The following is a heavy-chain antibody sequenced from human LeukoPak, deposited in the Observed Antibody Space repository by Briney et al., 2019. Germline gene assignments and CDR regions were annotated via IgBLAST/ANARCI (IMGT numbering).Heavy chain of an antibody. D-gene: IGHD3-22*01. CDR1: GFTFSSYS. CDR3: AKDSSGYYSFDP. CDR2: ISSSSSYI. Sequence: PGGSLRLSCSASGFTFSSYSMNWVRQAPGKGLEWVSSISSSSSYIYYADSVKGRFTISRDNAKNSLYLQMNSLRAEDTAVYYCAKDSSGYYSFDPWGQGTLVTVSS. V-gene: IGHV3-21*01. J-gene: IGHJ5*02.